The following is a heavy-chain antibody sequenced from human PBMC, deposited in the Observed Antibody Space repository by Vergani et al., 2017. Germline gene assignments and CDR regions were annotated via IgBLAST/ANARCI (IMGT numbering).Heavy chain of an antibody. CDR1: GFTFSSYG. D-gene: IGHD3-16*01. CDR3: AIKTSLTYPFDY. V-gene: IGHV3-30*03. CDR2: ISYDGSNK. J-gene: IGHJ4*02. Sequence: QVQLVESGGGVVQPGRSLRLSCAASGFTFSSYGMHWVRQAPGKGLEWVAVISYDGSNKYYADSVKGRFTISRDNSKNTLYLQMNSLRAEDTAVYYCAIKTSLTYPFDYWGQGTLVTVSS.